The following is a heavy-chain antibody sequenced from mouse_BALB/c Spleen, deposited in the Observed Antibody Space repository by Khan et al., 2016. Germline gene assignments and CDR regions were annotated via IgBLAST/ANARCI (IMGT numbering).Heavy chain of an antibody. J-gene: IGHJ2*01. CDR2: IRNKANGYTT. V-gene: IGHV7-3*02. CDR1: GFTFTDYY. CDR3: ARDNWGFDY. Sequence: EVELVESGGGLVQPGGSLRLSCATSGFTFTDYYMSWVRQPPGKALEWLGFIRNKANGYTTEYSASVKGRITISRDNSQSILYLQMNTLRAEDSATYYCARDNWGFDYWGQGTTLTVSS. D-gene: IGHD4-1*01.